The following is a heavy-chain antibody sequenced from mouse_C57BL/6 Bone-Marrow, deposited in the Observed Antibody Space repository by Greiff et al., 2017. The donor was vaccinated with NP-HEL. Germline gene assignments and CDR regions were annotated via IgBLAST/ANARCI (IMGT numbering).Heavy chain of an antibody. D-gene: IGHD2-1*01. CDR3: ASVWMSTMVTRTW. CDR1: GYTFTSYG. V-gene: IGHV1-81*01. CDR2: IYPRSGNT. J-gene: IGHJ2*01. Sequence: LVESGAELARPGASVKLSCKASGYTFTSYGISWVKQRTGQGLEWIGEIYPRSGNTYYNEKFKGKATLTADKSSSTAYMELRSLTSEDAAVYFCASVWMSTMVTRTWWGQGTTLTVSS.